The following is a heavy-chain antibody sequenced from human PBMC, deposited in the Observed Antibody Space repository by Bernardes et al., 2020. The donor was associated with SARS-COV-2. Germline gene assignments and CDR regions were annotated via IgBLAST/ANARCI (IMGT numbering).Heavy chain of an antibody. CDR1: GGSISSGSYY. J-gene: IGHJ6*02. D-gene: IGHD1-26*01. V-gene: IGHV4-61*02. CDR2: IYTSGST. CDR3: GRDFQTGELQYYYYGMDV. Sequence: SETLSLTCTVSGGSISSGSYYWSWIRQPAGKGLEWLGRIYTSGSTNYNPSLKSRVTISVDTSKNQFSLKLSSVTAADTAGDYCGRDFQTGELQYYYYGMDVWGQGTTVTVSS.